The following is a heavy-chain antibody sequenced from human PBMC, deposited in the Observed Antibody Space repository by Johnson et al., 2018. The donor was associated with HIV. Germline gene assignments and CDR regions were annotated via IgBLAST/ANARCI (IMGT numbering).Heavy chain of an antibody. V-gene: IGHV3-7*03. Sequence: VQLVESGGGVVQPGRSLRLSCAASGFTFSSYWMSWVRQAPGKGLEWVANIKKDGSEKYYVDSVKGRFIVSRDNAKNLLYLQMSSLRAEATAVYYCARGWSGAFDIWGQGTMVTVSS. CDR1: GFTFSSYW. CDR3: ARGWSGAFDI. CDR2: IKKDGSEK. D-gene: IGHD2-15*01. J-gene: IGHJ3*02.